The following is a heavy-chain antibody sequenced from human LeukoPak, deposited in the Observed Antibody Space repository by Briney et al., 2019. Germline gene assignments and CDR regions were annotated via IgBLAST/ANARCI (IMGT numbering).Heavy chain of an antibody. CDR1: GFSFSSYA. CDR3: AKDQSPLPASTSY. CDR2: ISGSGGST. Sequence: PGGSLRLSCAASGFSFSSYAMSWVRQAPGKGLEWVSAISGSGGSTYYADSVKGRFTISRDNSKNTLYLQMNSLRAEDTAVYYCAKDQSPLPASTSYWGQGTLVTVSS. J-gene: IGHJ4*02. V-gene: IGHV3-23*01.